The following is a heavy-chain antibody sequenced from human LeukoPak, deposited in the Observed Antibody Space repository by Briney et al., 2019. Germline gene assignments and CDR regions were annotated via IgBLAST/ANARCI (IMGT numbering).Heavy chain of an antibody. J-gene: IGHJ5*02. CDR2: IKEDGSEN. D-gene: IGHD3-10*01. V-gene: IGHV3-7*03. CDR3: AKDFNYYGSGSQPNWFDP. CDR1: GFTFNYYW. Sequence: GGSLRLTCVASGFTFNYYWMSWVRQAPGKGLEWVANIKEDGSENYSVDSVKGRFTISRDNAKNSLYLQMNSLRAEDTALYYCAKDFNYYGSGSQPNWFDPWGQGTLVTVSS.